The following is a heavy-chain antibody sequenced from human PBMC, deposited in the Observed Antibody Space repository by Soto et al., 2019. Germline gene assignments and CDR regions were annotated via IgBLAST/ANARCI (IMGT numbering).Heavy chain of an antibody. CDR1: GFTFSSYA. D-gene: IGHD6-13*01. CDR2: ISGSGGST. V-gene: IGHV3-23*01. J-gene: IGHJ6*02. CDR3: ATRLTGYSSSWYLDYYYGMDV. Sequence: PVGSLRLSCAASGFTFSSYAMSWVRQAPGKGLEWVSAISGSGGSTYYADSVKGRFTISRDNSKNTLYLQMNSLRAEDTAVYYCATRLTGYSSSWYLDYYYGMDVWGQGATVTVSS.